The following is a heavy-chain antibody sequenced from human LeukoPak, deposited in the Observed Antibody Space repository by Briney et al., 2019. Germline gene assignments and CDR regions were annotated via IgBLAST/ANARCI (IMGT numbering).Heavy chain of an antibody. V-gene: IGHV1-69*13. Sequence: SVKVSCKASGGTFSSYAISWVRQAPGQGLEWMGGIIPIFGTANYAQKFQGRVTITADESTSTAYMELSSLISEDTAVYYCARWEYCSSTSCYTPFDYWGQGTLVTVSS. J-gene: IGHJ4*02. CDR3: ARWEYCSSTSCYTPFDY. CDR2: IIPIFGTA. CDR1: GGTFSSYA. D-gene: IGHD2-2*01.